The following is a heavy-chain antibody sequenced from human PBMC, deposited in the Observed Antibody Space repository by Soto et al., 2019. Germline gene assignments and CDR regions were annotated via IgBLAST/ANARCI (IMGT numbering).Heavy chain of an antibody. J-gene: IGHJ4*02. CDR1: GASIRNFY. CDR3: AQTTGWTGFDY. CDR2: IYNGERT. V-gene: IGHV4-59*01. D-gene: IGHD6-19*01. Sequence: QVHLQESGPGLVKPSETMSLTCTASGASIRNFYWNWVRQFPGKGLEWIGHIYNGERTNYNPSLKSRVTISVDTSKNQFSLKLSSVTVADTAVYYCAQTTGWTGFDYWGQGTLVAVSS.